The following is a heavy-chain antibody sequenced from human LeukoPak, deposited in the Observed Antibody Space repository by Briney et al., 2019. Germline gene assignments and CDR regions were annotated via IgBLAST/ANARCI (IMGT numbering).Heavy chain of an antibody. V-gene: IGHV3-23*01. CDR2: ISGSGGST. Sequence: GGSLRLSCAASGFTFSSYAMSWVRQAPGKGLEWVSAISGSGGSTYYADSVKGRFTISRDNSKNTLYLQMNSLRAEDTAVYYCAKEYLWFGEFHYYYYGMDVWGQGTTATVSS. D-gene: IGHD3-10*01. CDR1: GFTFSSYA. CDR3: AKEYLWFGEFHYYYYGMDV. J-gene: IGHJ6*02.